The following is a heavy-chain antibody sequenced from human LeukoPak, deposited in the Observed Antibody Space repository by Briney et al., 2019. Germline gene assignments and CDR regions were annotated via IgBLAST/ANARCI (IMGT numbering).Heavy chain of an antibody. V-gene: IGHV3-23*01. J-gene: IGHJ4*02. CDR2: VSPGGLSP. CDR1: GLSFNKDV. D-gene: IGHD3-22*01. CDR3: AKEGYYDSSGYQGDY. Sequence: GGSLRLSCVVSGLSFNKDVMSWFRQAPGKGLEWVSSVSPGGLSPNHADSVKGRFTVSRDDSRNTLYLQMNSLRVDDTAVYYCAKEGYYDSSGYQGDYWGQGTLVTVSS.